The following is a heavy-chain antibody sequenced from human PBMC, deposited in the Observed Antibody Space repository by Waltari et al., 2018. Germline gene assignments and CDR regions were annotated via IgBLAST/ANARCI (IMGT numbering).Heavy chain of an antibody. J-gene: IGHJ4*02. D-gene: IGHD3-10*01. Sequence: EVQLVESGGGLVQPGGSLRLSCAASGFTFRSYSMNWVRQAPGKGLEWVSYISSSSSTIYYADSVKGRFTISRDNAKNSLYLQMNSLRAEDTAVYYCARFRELSDFDYWGQGTLVTVSS. CDR2: ISSSSSTI. CDR1: GFTFRSYS. CDR3: ARFRELSDFDY. V-gene: IGHV3-48*04.